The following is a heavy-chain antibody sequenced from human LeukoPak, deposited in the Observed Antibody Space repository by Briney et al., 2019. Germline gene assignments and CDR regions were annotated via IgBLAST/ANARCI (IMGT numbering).Heavy chain of an antibody. J-gene: IGHJ3*02. Sequence: SETLSLTCALYGRSFSGYYWSWIRPPPGKGLEWIGEINHSGSTNYNPSLKSSATTSVDTSKNQFCPKLSSVCAADTAVYYCARGQRFGSSDITDAFDIWGQGTMVTVSS. V-gene: IGHV4-34*01. CDR2: INHSGST. CDR3: ARGQRFGSSDITDAFDI. D-gene: IGHD2-2*01. CDR1: GRSFSGYY.